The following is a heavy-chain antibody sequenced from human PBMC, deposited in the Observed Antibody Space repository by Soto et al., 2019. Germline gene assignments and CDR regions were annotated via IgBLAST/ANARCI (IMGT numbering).Heavy chain of an antibody. V-gene: IGHV4-4*07. D-gene: IGHD5-12*01. J-gene: IGHJ5*02. CDR1: GGSIRGFY. Sequence: QVQLQESGPGLVKPSETLSLTCSVSGGSIRGFYRSWIRQPAGEGPEWIGRIYTSGHTYYNPSLKSRATISVDTPRNQFSLELTSVTAADTAVYYCARDLGDGYNRNGFDPWGQGILVTVSS. CDR3: ARDLGDGYNRNGFDP. CDR2: IYTSGHT.